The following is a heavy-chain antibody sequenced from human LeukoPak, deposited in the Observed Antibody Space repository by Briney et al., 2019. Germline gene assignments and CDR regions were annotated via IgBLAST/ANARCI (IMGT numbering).Heavy chain of an antibody. CDR2: IGGSGGST. D-gene: IGHD3-22*01. CDR3: AKDVTMIVVVTRGPSRGGFDI. Sequence: GGSLRLSCAASGFTFSSYAMSWVRQAPGKGLEWVSAIGGSGGSTYYADSVKGRFTISRDNSKNTLYLQMNSLRAEDTAVYYCAKDVTMIVVVTRGPSRGGFDIWGQGTMVTVSS. J-gene: IGHJ3*02. CDR1: GFTFSSYA. V-gene: IGHV3-23*01.